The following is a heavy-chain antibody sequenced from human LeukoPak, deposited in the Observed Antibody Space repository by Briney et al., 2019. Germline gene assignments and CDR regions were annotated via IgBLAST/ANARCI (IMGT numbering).Heavy chain of an antibody. V-gene: IGHV3-7*01. CDR2: IKQDGSEK. CDR1: GFTFSSYW. J-gene: IGHJ4*02. Sequence: PGGSLRLSCAASGFTFSSYWMSWVRQAPGKGLEWVANIKQDGSEKYYVDSVKGRFTISRDNAKNSLYLQMNSLRAEDTAVYYCASTSSSWYSPFGYWGQGTLVTVSS. CDR3: ASTSSSWYSPFGY. D-gene: IGHD6-13*01.